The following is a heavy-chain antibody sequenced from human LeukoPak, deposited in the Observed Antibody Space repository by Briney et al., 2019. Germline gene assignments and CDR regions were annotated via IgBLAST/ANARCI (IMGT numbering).Heavy chain of an antibody. CDR2: ISGCGSIM. CDR3: ARDNEYSYGHNWFDP. D-gene: IGHD5-18*01. J-gene: IGHJ5*02. V-gene: IGHV3-11*01. Sequence: RGSLRLSCAVSGFTFSDYYMSWIRQAAGEGLEGISHISGCGSIMYYADSVKGRFTISRDNAQHSLYLQMNSLRVEDTAVYYCARDNEYSYGHNWFDPWGQGTLVTVSS. CDR1: GFTFSDYY.